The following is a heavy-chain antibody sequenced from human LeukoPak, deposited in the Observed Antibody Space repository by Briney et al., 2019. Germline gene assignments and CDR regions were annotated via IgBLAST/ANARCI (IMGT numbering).Heavy chain of an antibody. V-gene: IGHV3-74*01. CDR2: MNSDGSST. D-gene: IGHD2-15*01. CDR1: GFTFSSYW. J-gene: IGHJ4*02. CDR3: ARDMCSGVSCYPRAPFDQ. Sequence: PGGSLRLSCAASGFTFSSYWMHWVRQAPGEGLVWVSRMNSDGSSTSYADSVKGRFTISRDNAKNTLYLQMNSLRADDTAVYYCARDMCSGVSCYPRAPFDQWGQGTLVIVSS.